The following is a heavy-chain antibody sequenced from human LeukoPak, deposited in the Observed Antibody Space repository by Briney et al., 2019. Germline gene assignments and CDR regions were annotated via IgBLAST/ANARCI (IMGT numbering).Heavy chain of an antibody. J-gene: IGHJ4*02. CDR1: GGSISSSSYY. Sequence: PSETLSLTCTVSGGSISSSSYYWGWIRQPPGKGLEWIGSIYYSGSTYYNPSLKSRVTISVDTSKNQFSLKLSSVTAADTAVYYCARSYGSYDYVWGSYRCYFDYWGQGTMVTVSS. CDR3: ARSYGSYDYVWGSYRCYFDY. CDR2: IYYSGST. D-gene: IGHD3-16*02. V-gene: IGHV4-39*01.